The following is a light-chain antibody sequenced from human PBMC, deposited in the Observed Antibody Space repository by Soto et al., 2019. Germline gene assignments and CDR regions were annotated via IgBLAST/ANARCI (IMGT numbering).Light chain of an antibody. Sequence: EVVLTQSLGTLSLSPGERATLSCRASQSISSHYLGWYQQIPGQTPRLLIYGTSKRATGIADRFSGSGSGTDFTLTISGLEPEDSAVYYCQQYGNSGTFGQGTKLEIK. CDR3: QQYGNSGT. CDR2: GTS. J-gene: IGKJ2*01. V-gene: IGKV3-20*01. CDR1: QSISSHY.